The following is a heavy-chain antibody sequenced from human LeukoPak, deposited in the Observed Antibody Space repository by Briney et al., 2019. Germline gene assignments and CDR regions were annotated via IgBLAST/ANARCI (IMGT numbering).Heavy chain of an antibody. V-gene: IGHV4-30-2*01. Sequence: PSETLSLTCAVSGGSISSGGYSWSWIRQPPGKGLEWIGYIYHSGSTNYNPSLKSRVTISVDKSKNQFPLKLSSVTAADTAVYYCARRTTVTIPFGYWGQGTLVTVSS. CDR2: IYHSGST. J-gene: IGHJ4*02. CDR1: GGSISSGGYS. CDR3: ARRTTVTIPFGY. D-gene: IGHD4-11*01.